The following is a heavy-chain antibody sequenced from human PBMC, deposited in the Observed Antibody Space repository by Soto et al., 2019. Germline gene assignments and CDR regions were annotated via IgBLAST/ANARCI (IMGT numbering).Heavy chain of an antibody. CDR1: GFTFSSYG. J-gene: IGHJ6*02. V-gene: IGHV3-33*01. Sequence: GGSLRLSCAASGFTFSSYGMHWVRQAPGKGLEWVAVIWYDGSNKYYADSVKGRFTISRDNSKNTLYLQMNSLRAEDTAVYYCARDTDGSGSYYYYYYYGMDVWGQGTTVTVSS. CDR2: IWYDGSNK. CDR3: ARDTDGSGSYYYYYYYGMDV. D-gene: IGHD3-10*01.